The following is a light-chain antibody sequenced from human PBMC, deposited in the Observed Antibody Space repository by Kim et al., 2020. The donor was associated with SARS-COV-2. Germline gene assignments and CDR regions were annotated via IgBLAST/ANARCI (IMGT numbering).Light chain of an antibody. V-gene: IGKV3-15*01. CDR3: QQYNRWRT. CDR1: QGVTTK. J-gene: IGKJ1*01. Sequence: SVPPGERATRSCRASQGVTTKLAWYQQKPGQAPRLLIYDASARATGVPARFSGSGSGTEFTLTISSLQSEDFAVYYCQQYNRWRTFGQGTKVDIK. CDR2: DAS.